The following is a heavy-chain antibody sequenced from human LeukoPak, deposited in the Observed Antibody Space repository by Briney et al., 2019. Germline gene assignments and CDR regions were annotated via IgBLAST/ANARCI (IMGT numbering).Heavy chain of an antibody. CDR1: GGSISGSY. V-gene: IGHV4-38-2*02. CDR3: SSRSFYHPSN. D-gene: IGHD3-10*01. CDR2: INHSGSA. Sequence: SETLSVTCTVSGGSISGSYWGWIRQPPGKGLEWIGSINHSGSAHYSPSLKSRVTISVDTSKNQFSLRLSSVTAADTAVYYCSSRSFYHPSNWGQGTLVTVSS. J-gene: IGHJ4*02.